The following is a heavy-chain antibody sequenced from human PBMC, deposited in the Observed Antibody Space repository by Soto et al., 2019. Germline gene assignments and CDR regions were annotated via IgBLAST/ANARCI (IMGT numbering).Heavy chain of an antibody. D-gene: IGHD3-10*01. CDR2: IYYSGST. CDR1: GGSISSYY. V-gene: IGHV4-59*01. J-gene: IGHJ3*02. Sequence: VRLSLTCTVSGGSISSYYWSLIRQPQGKGLEWIGYIYYSGSTNYNPSLKSRVTISVDTSKNQFSLKLSSVTAADTAVYYCARARALKTDAFDIWGQGTMVTVSS. CDR3: ARARALKTDAFDI.